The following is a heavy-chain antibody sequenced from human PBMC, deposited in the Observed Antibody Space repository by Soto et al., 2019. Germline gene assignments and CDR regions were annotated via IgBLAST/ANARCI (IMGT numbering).Heavy chain of an antibody. CDR3: ARDYYDSSGYYPPALLSDY. D-gene: IGHD3-22*01. J-gene: IGHJ4*02. CDR1: GYTFTSYA. V-gene: IGHV1-3*01. Sequence: QVQLVRSGAEVKKPGASVKVSCKASGYTFTSYAMHWVRQAPGQRLEWMGWINAGNGNTKYSQKFQGRVTITRDTSASTAYMELSSLRSEDTAVYYYARDYYDSSGYYPPALLSDYSGQGTLVTVSS. CDR2: INAGNGNT.